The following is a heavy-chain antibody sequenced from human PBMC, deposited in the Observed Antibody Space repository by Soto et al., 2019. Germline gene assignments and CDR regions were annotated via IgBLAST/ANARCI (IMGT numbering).Heavy chain of an antibody. CDR3: ARDLVVVAAAKRYFDY. CDR2: IYYSGST. Sequence: SETLSLTCTVSGGSVSSGSYYWSWIRQPPGKGLEWIGYIYYSGSTNYNPSLKSRVTISVDTSRNQFSLKLSSVTAADTAMYYCARDLVVVAAAKRYFDYWGQGTLVTVSS. D-gene: IGHD2-15*01. J-gene: IGHJ4*02. V-gene: IGHV4-61*01. CDR1: GGSVSSGSYY.